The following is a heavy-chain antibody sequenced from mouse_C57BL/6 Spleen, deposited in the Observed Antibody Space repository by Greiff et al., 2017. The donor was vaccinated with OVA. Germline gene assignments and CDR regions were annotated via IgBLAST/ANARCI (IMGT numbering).Heavy chain of an antibody. Sequence: VHVKQSGAELVRPGASVKLSCTASGFTLTDDYMHWVKQRPEQGLEWIGWIDPEHGDTEYASKFQGKATITADTSSHTAYLQLSSLTSEDTAVDYCTTGYGSSYAWFAYWGQGALVTVSA. D-gene: IGHD1-1*01. J-gene: IGHJ3*01. CDR1: GFTLTDDY. CDR2: IDPEHGDT. CDR3: TTGYGSSYAWFAY. V-gene: IGHV14-4*01.